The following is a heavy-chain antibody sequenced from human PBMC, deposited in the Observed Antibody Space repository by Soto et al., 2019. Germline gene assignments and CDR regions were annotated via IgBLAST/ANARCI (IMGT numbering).Heavy chain of an antibody. V-gene: IGHV3-30*18. J-gene: IGHJ4*02. CDR1: GFTFSSYG. D-gene: IGHD6-25*01. CDR2: ISYDGSNK. CDR3: AKDHLERTYYFDY. Sequence: GGSLRLSCAASGFTFSSYGMHWVRQAPGKGLEWVAVISYDGSNKYYADSVKGRFTISRDNSKNTLYLQMNSLRAEDTAVYYCAKDHLERTYYFDYWGQGTLVTVSS.